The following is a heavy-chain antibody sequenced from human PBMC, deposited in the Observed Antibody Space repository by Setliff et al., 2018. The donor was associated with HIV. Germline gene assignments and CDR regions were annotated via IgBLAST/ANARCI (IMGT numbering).Heavy chain of an antibody. CDR3: ARVSKTYWYSIPRDYYHHMDV. D-gene: IGHD2-8*02. CDR1: GGSISSYY. V-gene: IGHV4-59*12. Sequence: TCTVSGGSISSYYWSWIRQTPGKGLEWSGYIYYSGSTNYNPSIKSRVTISIDTSKNQFSLKLSSVSAADTAVYYCARVSKTYWYSIPRDYYHHMDVWGKGTTVTVSS. CDR2: IYYSGST. J-gene: IGHJ6*03.